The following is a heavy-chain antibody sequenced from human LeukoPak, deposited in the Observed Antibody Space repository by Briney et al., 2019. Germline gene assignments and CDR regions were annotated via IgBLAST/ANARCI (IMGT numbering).Heavy chain of an antibody. CDR1: GGSISSYY. CDR2: IYYGGST. D-gene: IGHD3-16*02. Sequence: SETLSLTCTVSGGSISSYYWGWIRQPPGKGLEWIGSIYYGGSTYYNPSLKSRVTISVDTSKNQFSLKLSSVTAADTAVYYCARHQGYDYVWGSYRYTPKYYFDYWGQGTLVTVSS. V-gene: IGHV4-39*01. J-gene: IGHJ4*02. CDR3: ARHQGYDYVWGSYRYTPKYYFDY.